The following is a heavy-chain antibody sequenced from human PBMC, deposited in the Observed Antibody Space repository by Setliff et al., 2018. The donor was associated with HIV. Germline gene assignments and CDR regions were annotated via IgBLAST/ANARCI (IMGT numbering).Heavy chain of an antibody. V-gene: IGHV1-18*04. CDR2: INSYNGNT. Sequence: ASVKVSCKASGYTFTTYGINWVRRAPGQGLEWMGWINSYNGNTKYAQKFQGRVTMTTDTSTTTSFLELRSLKADDTAVYYCSRSGVPPYYYYGMDVWGQGTTVTVPS. CDR1: GYTFTTYG. CDR3: SRSGVPPYYYYGMDV. J-gene: IGHJ6*02. D-gene: IGHD3-10*01.